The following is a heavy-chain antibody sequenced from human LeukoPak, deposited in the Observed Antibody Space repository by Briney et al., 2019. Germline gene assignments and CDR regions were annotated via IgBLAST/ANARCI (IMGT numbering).Heavy chain of an antibody. J-gene: IGHJ3*02. CDR2: ISGSGGST. Sequence: PGGSLRLSCAASGFTFSSYAMSWVRQAPGKGLEWVSAISGSGGSTYYADSVKGRFTISRDNSKNTLYLQMNSLRAEDTAVYYCAKGSRPIVGDEDAFDIWGQGTMVTVSS. CDR3: AKGSRPIVGDEDAFDI. CDR1: GFTFSSYA. V-gene: IGHV3-23*01. D-gene: IGHD1-26*01.